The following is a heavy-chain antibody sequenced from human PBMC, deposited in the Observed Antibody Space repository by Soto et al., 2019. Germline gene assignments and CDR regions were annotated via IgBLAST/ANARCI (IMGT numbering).Heavy chain of an antibody. CDR3: ATGPETFHPAGYYVNWLDP. CDR2: SYYGGMT. D-gene: IGHD3-9*01. J-gene: IGHJ5*02. CDR1: GASFTSSNYY. Sequence: QVQLRESGPGLVKPSETLSLTCTVSGASFTSSNYYWGWIRQPPGKGLEWIASSYYGGMTYYNPSLKSRVTVSIDTSKSQFSLRLNSVSAADTAVYYCATGPETFHPAGYYVNWLDPWGQGTLVTVSS. V-gene: IGHV4-39*01.